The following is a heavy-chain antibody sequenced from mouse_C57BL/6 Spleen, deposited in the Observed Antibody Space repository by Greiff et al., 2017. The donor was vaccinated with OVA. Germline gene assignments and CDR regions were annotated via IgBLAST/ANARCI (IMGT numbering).Heavy chain of an antibody. V-gene: IGHV5-9*01. Sequence: DVKLVESGGGLVKPGGSLKLSCAASGFTFSSYTMSWVRQTPEKRLEWVATISGGGGNTYYPDSVKGRFTISRDNAKNTLYLQMSSLRSEDTALYYCARVTTVAWYFDVWGTGTTVTVSS. CDR1: GFTFSSYT. CDR3: ARVTTVAWYFDV. D-gene: IGHD1-1*01. J-gene: IGHJ1*03. CDR2: ISGGGGNT.